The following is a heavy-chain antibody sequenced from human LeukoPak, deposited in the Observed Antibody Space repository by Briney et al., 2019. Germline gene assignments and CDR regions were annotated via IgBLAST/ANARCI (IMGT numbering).Heavy chain of an antibody. J-gene: IGHJ6*02. CDR2: ISAYNGNT. CDR1: GYTFTSYG. CDR3: ARDGYDSSGYSLYYYYYYGMDV. Sequence: ASVKVSCKASGYTFTSYGISWVRQAPGQGPEWMGWISAYNGNTNYAQKLQGRVTMTTDTSTSTAYMELRSLRSDDTAVYYCARDGYDSSGYSLYYYYYYGMDVWGQGTTVTVSS. D-gene: IGHD3-22*01. V-gene: IGHV1-18*01.